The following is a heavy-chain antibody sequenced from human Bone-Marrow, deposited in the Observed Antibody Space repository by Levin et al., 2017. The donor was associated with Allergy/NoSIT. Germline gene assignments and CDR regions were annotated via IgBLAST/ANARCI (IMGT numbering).Heavy chain of an antibody. D-gene: IGHD3-3*01. CDR3: ANTYYDFWSGYKFFDDYNNLDL. J-gene: IGHJ6*02. CDR1: GFTFSNYG. CDR2: ISSDESNT. V-gene: IGHV3-30*18. Sequence: QSGGSLRLSCAASGFTFSNYGMHWVRQAPGKGLEWVAVISSDESNTYYADSVKGRFIISRDNSKNTLYLQMNSLRAEDTAVYYCANTYYDFWSGYKFFDDYNNLDLWGQGTAVTVSS.